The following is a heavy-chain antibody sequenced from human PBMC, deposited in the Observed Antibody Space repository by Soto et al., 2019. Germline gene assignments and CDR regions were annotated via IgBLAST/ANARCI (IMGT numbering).Heavy chain of an antibody. CDR3: ARSSGCSSTSCYNWFDP. D-gene: IGHD2-2*01. Sequence: SVKVSCKASGGTFSSYAISWVRQAPGQGLEWMGGIIPIFGTANYAQKFQGRVTITADKSTSTAYMELSSLRSEDTAVYYCARSSGCSSTSCYNWFDPWGQGTLVTVSS. J-gene: IGHJ5*02. CDR2: IIPIFGTA. V-gene: IGHV1-69*06. CDR1: GGTFSSYA.